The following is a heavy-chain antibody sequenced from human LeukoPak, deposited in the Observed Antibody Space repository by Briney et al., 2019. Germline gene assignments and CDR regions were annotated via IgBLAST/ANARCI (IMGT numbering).Heavy chain of an antibody. Sequence: GRSLRLSCAASGFTFSSYAMHWVRQAPGKGGEGVAVISYEGSNKYYADSVKGRFTISRDNSKNTLYLQMNSLRAEDTAVYYCARGASYYDSSGYYYSTDYWGQGTLVTVSS. CDR2: ISYEGSNK. J-gene: IGHJ4*02. V-gene: IGHV3-30*01. D-gene: IGHD3-22*01. CDR3: ARGASYYDSSGYYYSTDY. CDR1: GFTFSSYA.